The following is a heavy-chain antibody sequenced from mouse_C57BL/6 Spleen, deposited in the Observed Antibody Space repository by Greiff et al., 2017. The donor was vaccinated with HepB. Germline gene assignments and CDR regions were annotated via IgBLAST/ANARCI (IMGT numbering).Heavy chain of an antibody. V-gene: IGHV1-55*01. D-gene: IGHD2-3*01. J-gene: IGHJ1*03. CDR1: GYTFTSYW. CDR3: ARIGGYYLYWYFDV. Sequence: VQLQQSGAELVKPGASVKMSCKASGYTFTSYWITWVKQRPGQGLEWIGDIYPGSGSTNYNEKFKSKATLTVDTSSSTAYMQLSSLTSEDSAVYYCARIGGYYLYWYFDVWGTGTTVTVSS. CDR2: IYPGSGST.